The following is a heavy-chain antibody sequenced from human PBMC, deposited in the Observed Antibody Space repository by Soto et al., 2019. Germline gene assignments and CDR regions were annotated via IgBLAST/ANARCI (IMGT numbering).Heavy chain of an antibody. CDR2: ISYDGSNK. Sequence: QVQLVESGGGVVQPGRSLRLSCAASGFTFSSYAMHWVRQAPGKGLEWVAVISYDGSNKYYADSVKGRFTITRDKSIKTVYLQMNSLRAEDTAVYYCARDGLSGRGYGDYAGFDYWGQGTLVTVSS. D-gene: IGHD4-17*01. CDR3: ARDGLSGRGYGDYAGFDY. CDR1: GFTFSSYA. V-gene: IGHV3-30-3*01. J-gene: IGHJ4*02.